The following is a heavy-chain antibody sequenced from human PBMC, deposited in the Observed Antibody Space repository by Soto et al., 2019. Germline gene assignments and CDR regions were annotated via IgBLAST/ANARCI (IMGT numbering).Heavy chain of an antibody. J-gene: IGHJ5*02. CDR3: ARERSAAGTGWFDP. D-gene: IGHD6-13*01. CDR1: GYTFTSYA. Sequence: ASVKVSCKASGYTFTSYAMHWVRQAPGQRLEWMGWMNANSGNTSYAQKFQGRVTMTRNTSISTAYMELSSLRSEDTAVYYCARERSAAGTGWFDPWGQGTLVTVS. CDR2: MNANSGNT. V-gene: IGHV1-8*02.